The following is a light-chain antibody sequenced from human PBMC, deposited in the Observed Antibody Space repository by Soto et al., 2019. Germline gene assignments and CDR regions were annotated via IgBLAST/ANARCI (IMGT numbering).Light chain of an antibody. CDR1: QSINIY. J-gene: IGKJ2*01. CDR3: QQSYRSPYT. CDR2: GAS. V-gene: IGKV1-39*01. Sequence: IQMTQSPSSLSASVGDSVTVTCRATQSINIYLNWYQQKPGKAPTLLIYGASRLKSGVPSRFTGGGSRTDFTLTISSLQPEDFATYYCQQSYRSPYTFGQGNKLEIK.